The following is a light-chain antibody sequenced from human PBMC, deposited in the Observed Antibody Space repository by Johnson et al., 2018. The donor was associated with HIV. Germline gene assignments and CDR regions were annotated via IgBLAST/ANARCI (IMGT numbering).Light chain of an antibody. CDR3: GTWDSGLSAHYV. Sequence: QSVLTQPPSVSAAPGQKVTISCSGSSSSIGNNYVSWYQQLPGTAPKLLIYENNKRPSGIPDRFSDTKSGTSATLGITGLQTGDEADYYCGTWDSGLSAHYVFGTGTKVTVL. CDR2: ENN. CDR1: SSSIGNNY. J-gene: IGLJ1*01. V-gene: IGLV1-51*02.